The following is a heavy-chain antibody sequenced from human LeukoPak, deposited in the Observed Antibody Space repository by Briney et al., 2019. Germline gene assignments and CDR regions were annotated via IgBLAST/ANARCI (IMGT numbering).Heavy chain of an antibody. J-gene: IGHJ2*01. V-gene: IGHV3-23*01. CDR3: ARIDQEKYWFFDL. CDR2: ISASGDST. D-gene: IGHD2-2*01. Sequence: GGSLRLSCAASGFTFRKYAMSWVRQAPGKGLEWVSGISASGDSTYYADSVKGRFTISRDNSNNTLSLQMNGLRAEDTAVYNCARIDQEKYWFFDLWGRGTLVTVSS. CDR1: GFTFRKYA.